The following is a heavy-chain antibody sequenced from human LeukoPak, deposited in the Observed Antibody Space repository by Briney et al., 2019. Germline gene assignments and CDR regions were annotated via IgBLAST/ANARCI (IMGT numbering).Heavy chain of an antibody. D-gene: IGHD5-12*01. J-gene: IGHJ4*02. CDR1: SGSISSGDYY. Sequence: SETLSLTCTVSSGSISSGDYYWSWIRQPPGKGLEWIGYVYYSGSTYYNPSLKSRLTMSVDTSKNQFSLKLSSVTAADTAVYYCASNIVATEGAFDYWGQGTLVTVSS. V-gene: IGHV4-30-4*01. CDR3: ASNIVATEGAFDY. CDR2: VYYSGST.